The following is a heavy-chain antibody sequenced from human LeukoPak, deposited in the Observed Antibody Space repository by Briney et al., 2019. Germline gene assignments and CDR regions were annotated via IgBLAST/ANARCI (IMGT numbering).Heavy chain of an antibody. CDR1: GGSISNNHYY. CDR3: ACRVSYYDFWSGRPFYDV. Sequence: SQTLSLTCTVSGGSISNNHYYWTWIRQPPGKGPEWIGRMYSSGGANYNPSLKTRVTISIDTSKNQFSLRLSSVTAADTAVYFCACRVSYYDFWSGRPFYDVWGKGTSVTVSS. J-gene: IGHJ6*04. D-gene: IGHD3-3*01. V-gene: IGHV4-61*02. CDR2: MYSSGGA.